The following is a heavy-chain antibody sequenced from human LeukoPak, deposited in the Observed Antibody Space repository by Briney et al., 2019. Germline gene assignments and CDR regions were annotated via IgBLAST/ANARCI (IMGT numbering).Heavy chain of an antibody. CDR1: GFTFTNYW. CDR2: LKYDGSEK. CDR3: AREWY. J-gene: IGHJ4*02. Sequence: GGSLRLSCAASGFTFTNYWMSWVRQAPGKGLEWVASLKYDGSEKYYVDSVKGRFTISRDNAKNSLYLQMNSLRAEDTAVHYCAREWYWGQGTLVTVSS. V-gene: IGHV3-7*01.